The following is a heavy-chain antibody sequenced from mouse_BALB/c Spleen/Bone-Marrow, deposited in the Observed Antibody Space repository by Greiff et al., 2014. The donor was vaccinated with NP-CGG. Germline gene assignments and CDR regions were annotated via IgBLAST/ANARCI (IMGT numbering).Heavy chain of an antibody. CDR1: GYTFSSYW. CDR2: ILPGSVTT. CDR3: ARDHFDY. J-gene: IGHJ2*01. V-gene: IGHV1-9*01. Sequence: VMLVESGAELMKPGASVKISCKATGYTFSSYWIEWIKQRPGHGLEWIGEILPGSVTTNYNGRFKGKATLTADTSSNTAYMQLSSLTSEDSAVYYCARDHFDYWGPGTTLTVSS.